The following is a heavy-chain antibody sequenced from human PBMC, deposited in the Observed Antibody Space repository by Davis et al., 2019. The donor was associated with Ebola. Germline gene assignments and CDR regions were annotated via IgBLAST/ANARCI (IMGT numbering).Heavy chain of an antibody. CDR1: GFTFSGSA. D-gene: IGHD3-10*02. CDR2: IRSKANSYST. V-gene: IGHV3-73*01. J-gene: IGHJ6*02. Sequence: GESLKISCAASGFTFSGSAMHWVRQASGKGLEWVGRIRSKANSYSTAYAASVKGRFIISRDDSKNTAHLQMNSLKTEDTAVYYCTCSSDGMDVWGQGTTVTVSS. CDR3: TCSSDGMDV.